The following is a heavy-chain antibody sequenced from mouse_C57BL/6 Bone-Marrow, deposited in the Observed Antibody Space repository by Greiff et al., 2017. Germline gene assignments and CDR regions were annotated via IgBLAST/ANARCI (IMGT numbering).Heavy chain of an antibody. CDR2: ISSGSSTI. J-gene: IGHJ3*01. CDR3: ARGWLPAWFAY. CDR1: GFTFSDYG. V-gene: IGHV5-17*01. D-gene: IGHD2-2*01. Sequence: EVKLVESGGGLVKPGGSLKLSCAASGFTFSDYGMHWVRQAPEKGLEWVAYISSGSSTIYYADTVKGRSTISRGNAKNTLFLQMTSLRSEDTAMYYCARGWLPAWFAYWGQGTLVTVSA.